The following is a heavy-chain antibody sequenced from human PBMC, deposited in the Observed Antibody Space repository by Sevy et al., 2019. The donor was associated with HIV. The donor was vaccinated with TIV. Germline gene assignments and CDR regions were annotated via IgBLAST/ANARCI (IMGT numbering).Heavy chain of an antibody. CDR2: TRNKADGYTT. J-gene: IGHJ4*02. CDR1: GFTFSDHF. V-gene: IGHV3-72*01. D-gene: IGHD6-13*01. CDR3: ATHAGIAAAGRVFDY. Sequence: GGSLRLSCVASGFTFSDHFMEWVRQAPGKGLEWVGRTRNKADGYTTEYAASVKGRFTISRDESKNSLYVQMNSLKAEDTAVYYCATHAGIAAAGRVFDYWGQGTLVTVSS.